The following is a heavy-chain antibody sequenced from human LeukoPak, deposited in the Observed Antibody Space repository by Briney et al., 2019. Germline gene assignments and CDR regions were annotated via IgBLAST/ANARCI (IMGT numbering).Heavy chain of an antibody. CDR2: ISSSDTTI. V-gene: IGHV3-48*03. CDR1: GFTFSSYE. J-gene: IGHJ6*02. CDR3: ARSRRDNYYYYYGMDV. Sequence: PGGSLGLSCAASGFTFSSYEMTWVRQAPGKGLEWVSHISSSDTTIHYADSVKGRFTISRDNARNSLYLQMNSLRAEDTAVYYCARSRRDNYYYYYGMDVWGQGTTVTVSS. D-gene: IGHD5-24*01.